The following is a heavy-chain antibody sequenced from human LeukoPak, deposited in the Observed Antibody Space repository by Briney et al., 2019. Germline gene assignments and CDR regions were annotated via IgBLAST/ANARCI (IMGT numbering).Heavy chain of an antibody. CDR3: VSHSRMQVRTDFEY. J-gene: IGHJ4*02. V-gene: IGHV3-23*01. D-gene: IGHD1-1*01. CDR1: GFTFSRFT. Sequence: HPGGSLRLSCAASGFTFSRFTMSWVRQAPGKGPEWVSVVSVGGGSTFYADSARGRFTISRDDSKNMLFLQMNSLRAEDTAIYYCVSHSRMQVRTDFEYWGQGTLVTVSS. CDR2: VSVGGGST.